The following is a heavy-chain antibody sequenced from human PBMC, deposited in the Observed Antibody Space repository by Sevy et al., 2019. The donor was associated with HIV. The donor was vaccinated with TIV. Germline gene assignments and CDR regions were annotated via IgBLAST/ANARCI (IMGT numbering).Heavy chain of an antibody. CDR3: ASQFDY. CDR2: ISSSGSYL. Sequence: GGSLRLSCAVSGFNFSNYSMDWVRQAPGKGREWVSSISSSGSYLYYSDSLKGRITISRDNAKNSVYLQMNSLRAEDTAVYYCASQFDYWGQGTLVTVSS. V-gene: IGHV3-21*01. J-gene: IGHJ4*02. CDR1: GFNFSNYS.